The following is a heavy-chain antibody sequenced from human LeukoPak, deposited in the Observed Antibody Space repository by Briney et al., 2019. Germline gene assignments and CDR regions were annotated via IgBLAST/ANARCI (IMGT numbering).Heavy chain of an antibody. V-gene: IGHV3-33*01. Sequence: GGSLRLSCTASGFTFGDYAMSWVRQAPGKGLEWVAVIRDDGSNKYYADSVKGRFTISRDNSKNTLYLQMSSLRAEDTAVYYCARDLPADYWGQGALVTVSS. CDR1: GFTFGDYA. J-gene: IGHJ4*02. CDR3: ARDLPADY. CDR2: IRDDGSNK.